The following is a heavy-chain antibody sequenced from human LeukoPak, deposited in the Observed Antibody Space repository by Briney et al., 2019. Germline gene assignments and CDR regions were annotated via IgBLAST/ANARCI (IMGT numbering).Heavy chain of an antibody. CDR1: GVTVGTNS. J-gene: IGHJ1*01. CDR3: ASPREYCGSAECYEYFQH. D-gene: IGHD2-21*01. V-gene: IGHV3-53*01. Sequence: GGSLRLSCAASGVTVGTNSMSWARQSPGKGLEWVSVIYSGGSTYNADSVNGRFTVSRDNSRNTLFLQMNNLRAEDTALYFCASPREYCGSAECYEYFQHWGQGTLVIVSS. CDR2: IYSGGST.